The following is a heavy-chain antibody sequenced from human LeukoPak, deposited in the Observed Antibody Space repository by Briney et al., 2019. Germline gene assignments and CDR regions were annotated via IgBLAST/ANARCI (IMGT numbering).Heavy chain of an antibody. CDR2: INPNSGGT. V-gene: IGHV1-2*02. D-gene: IGHD2-21*01. J-gene: IGHJ4*02. CDR3: ARRPVVWSGGDKRYLDY. Sequence: ASVKVSCKASRYTLTGFYMHGVRQAPGQGLEWMGWINPNSGGTNYAQKFQGRVTMTGDTSISTAYMELSRLRSDDTAVYYCARRPVVWSGGDKRYLDYWGQGTLVTVSS. CDR1: RYTLTGFY.